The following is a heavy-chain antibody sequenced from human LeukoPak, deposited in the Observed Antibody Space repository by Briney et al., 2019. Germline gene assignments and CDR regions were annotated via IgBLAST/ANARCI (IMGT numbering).Heavy chain of an antibody. Sequence: GGSLRLSCAAAGFTFSSYGMHWVRQAPGKGLEWVAFIRYDGSNKYYADSVKGRFTISRDNSKNTLYLQMNRLRAEDTDVYYCAKDGAYYDFWSGYFDYWGQGTLVTVSS. D-gene: IGHD3-3*01. CDR2: IRYDGSNK. CDR1: GFTFSSYG. CDR3: AKDGAYYDFWSGYFDY. V-gene: IGHV3-30*02. J-gene: IGHJ4*02.